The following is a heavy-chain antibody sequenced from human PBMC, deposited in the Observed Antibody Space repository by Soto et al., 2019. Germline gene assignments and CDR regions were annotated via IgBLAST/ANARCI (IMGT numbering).Heavy chain of an antibody. CDR1: GFTFTSSA. CDR2: IVVGSGNT. Sequence: GASVKVSCKASGFTFTSSAVQWVRQARGQRLEWIGWIVVGSGNTNYAQKFQERVTITRDMSTSTAYMELSSLRSEDTAVYYCAAEVYCSGGSCYPIDYWGQGTLVTV. V-gene: IGHV1-58*01. J-gene: IGHJ4*02. D-gene: IGHD2-15*01. CDR3: AAEVYCSGGSCYPIDY.